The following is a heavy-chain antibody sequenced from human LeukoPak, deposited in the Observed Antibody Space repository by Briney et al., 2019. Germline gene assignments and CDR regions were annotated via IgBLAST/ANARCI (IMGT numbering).Heavy chain of an antibody. CDR3: ARSHDYGDYVLYFDY. V-gene: IGHV1-46*01. J-gene: IGHJ4*02. Sequence: ASVKVSCKASGYTFTSYYMHWVRQAPGQGLEWMGIINPSGGSTSYAQKFQGRVTMTRDTSTSTVYMELSSLRSEDTTVYYCARSHDYGDYVLYFDYWGQGTLVTVSS. D-gene: IGHD4-17*01. CDR2: INPSGGST. CDR1: GYTFTSYY.